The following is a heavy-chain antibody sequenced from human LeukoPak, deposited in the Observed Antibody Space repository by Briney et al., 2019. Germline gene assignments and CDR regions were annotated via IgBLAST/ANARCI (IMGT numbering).Heavy chain of an antibody. V-gene: IGHV1-2*02. CDR3: ARVYGSGSTFYYYGMDV. CDR2: INPNSGGT. Sequence: SVKVSCKASGYTFTGYYMHWVRQAPGQGLEWMGWINPNSGGTNYAQKFQGRVTMTRDTSISTAYMELSRLRSDDTAVYYCARVYGSGSTFYYYGMDVWGQGTTVTVSS. J-gene: IGHJ6*02. D-gene: IGHD3-10*01. CDR1: GYTFTGYY.